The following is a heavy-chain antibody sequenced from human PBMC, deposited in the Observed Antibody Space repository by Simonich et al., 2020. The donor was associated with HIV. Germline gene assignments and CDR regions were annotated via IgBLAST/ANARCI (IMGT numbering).Heavy chain of an antibody. Sequence: QVQLQQWGAGLLKPSETLSLTCAVYGGSFSGHYWNWIRQPPGKGLGLIGEINHSGNTNHNPSLKSRVTISVDTSKNQFSLKLNSVTAADTGVYYCAAGNGLLRFLEWDGTYMDVWGKGTTVTVSS. CDR2: INHSGNT. D-gene: IGHD3-3*01. CDR3: AAGNGLLRFLEWDGTYMDV. CDR1: GGSFSGHY. V-gene: IGHV4-34*02. J-gene: IGHJ6*03.